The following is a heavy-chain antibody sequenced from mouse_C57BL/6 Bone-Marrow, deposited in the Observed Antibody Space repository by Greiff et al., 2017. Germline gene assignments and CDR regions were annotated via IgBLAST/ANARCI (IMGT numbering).Heavy chain of an antibody. D-gene: IGHD2-1*01. CDR1: GYTFTSYW. CDR2: IYPGSGST. CDR3: ARGGIYYGNYGFAY. Sequence: QVQLQQPGAELVKPGASVKMSCKASGYTFTSYWITWVKQRPGQGLEWIGDIYPGSGSTNYTEKFKSKATLTVDTSSSTAYMQLSSLTSEDSSVYYCARGGIYYGNYGFAYWGQGTLVTVSA. V-gene: IGHV1-55*01. J-gene: IGHJ3*01.